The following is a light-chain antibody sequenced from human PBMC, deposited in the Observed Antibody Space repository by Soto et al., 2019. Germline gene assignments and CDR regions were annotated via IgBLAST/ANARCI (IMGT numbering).Light chain of an antibody. CDR2: EVT. Sequence: LTQPASVSGSPGQSIAISCTGTSSDVGGYNFVSWYQQHPGEAPKLIIHEVTNRPSGVSDRFSGSKSGNTASLTISGLQAFDENDYSCSAITAYNTRVFGSGTKVTV. CDR3: SAITAYNTRV. CDR1: SSDVGGYNF. V-gene: IGLV2-14*01. J-gene: IGLJ1*01.